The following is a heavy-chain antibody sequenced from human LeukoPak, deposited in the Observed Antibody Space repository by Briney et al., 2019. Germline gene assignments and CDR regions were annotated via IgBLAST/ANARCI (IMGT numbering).Heavy chain of an antibody. CDR3: AKSSFFFDY. CDR2: IYYSGST. Sequence: PSETLSLTCTVSGGSISSSSYYWGWIRQPPGKGLEWIGSIYYSGSTYYNPSLKSRVTISVDTSKNQFSLKLSSVTAADTAVYYCAKSSFFFDYWSQGTLVTVSS. V-gene: IGHV4-39*07. CDR1: GGSISSSSYY. J-gene: IGHJ4*02.